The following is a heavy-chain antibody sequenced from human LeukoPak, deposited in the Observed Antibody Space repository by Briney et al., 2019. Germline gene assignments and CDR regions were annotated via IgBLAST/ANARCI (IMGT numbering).Heavy chain of an antibody. V-gene: IGHV3-33*06. Sequence: PGRSLRLSCAASGFTFSSYGMHWVRQAPGKGLEWVAVIWYDGSNKYYADSVKGRFTISRDNSKNTLYLQMNSLSAEDTAVYYCAKSRPLTGTTYYFDYWGQGTLVTVSS. CDR3: AKSRPLTGTTYYFDY. CDR1: GFTFSSYG. D-gene: IGHD1-7*01. CDR2: IWYDGSNK. J-gene: IGHJ4*02.